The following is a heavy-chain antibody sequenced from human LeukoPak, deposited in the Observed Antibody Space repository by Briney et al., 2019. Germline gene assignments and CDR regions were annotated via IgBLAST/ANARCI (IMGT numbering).Heavy chain of an antibody. D-gene: IGHD3-10*01. J-gene: IGHJ4*02. CDR2: IKQDGSEK. Sequence: PGGSLRLSCAASGFTFSSYWMNWVRQAPGKGLEWVANIKQDGSEKYYIDSVKGRFTISRDSAKNSLYLQMNSLRAEDTAVYYCARPRGLGYFDYWGQGALVTVSS. CDR1: GFTFSSYW. CDR3: ARPRGLGYFDY. V-gene: IGHV3-7*01.